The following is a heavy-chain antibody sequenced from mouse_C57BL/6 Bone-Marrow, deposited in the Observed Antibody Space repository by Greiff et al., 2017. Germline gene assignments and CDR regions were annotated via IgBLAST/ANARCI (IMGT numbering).Heavy chain of an antibody. CDR3: ARWGTGGYYFDY. CDR1: GYTFTSYG. Sequence: QVQLQQSGAELARPGASVKLSCKASGYTFTSYGISWVKQRTGQGLEWIGEIYPRSGNTYYNEKFKGKATLTADKSSSTAYMALRSLTSEDSAVYFCARWGTGGYYFDYWGQGTTLTVSS. CDR2: IYPRSGNT. V-gene: IGHV1-81*01. J-gene: IGHJ2*01. D-gene: IGHD4-1*01.